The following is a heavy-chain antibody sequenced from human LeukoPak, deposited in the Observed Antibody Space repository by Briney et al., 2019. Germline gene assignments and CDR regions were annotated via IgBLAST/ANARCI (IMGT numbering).Heavy chain of an antibody. V-gene: IGHV3-33*08. CDR1: GFTFSSYG. D-gene: IGHD6-19*01. CDR3: ARDMFDLGSGWYLSH. Sequence: GRSLRLSCAASGFTFSSYGMHWVRQAPGKGLEWVAVIWYDGSNKYYADSVKGRFIISRDNSKNTLYLQMNSLRAEDTAVYYCARDMFDLGSGWYLSHWGQGTLVTVSS. CDR2: IWYDGSNK. J-gene: IGHJ4*02.